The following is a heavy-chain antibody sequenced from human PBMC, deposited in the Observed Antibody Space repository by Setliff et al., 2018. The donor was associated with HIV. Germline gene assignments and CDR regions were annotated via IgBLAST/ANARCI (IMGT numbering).Heavy chain of an antibody. CDR3: ARVMIGYSGYDAFDY. CDR2: ISSTGITT. CDR1: GITVSSNY. V-gene: IGHV3-11*01. J-gene: IGHJ4*02. D-gene: IGHD5-12*01. Sequence: PGGSLRLSCAASGITVSSNYMSWVRQAPGTGLEWIAYISSTGITTYYAGSVKGRFTISRDNAKNSLYLQVNSLRAEDTAVYYCARVMIGYSGYDAFDYWGQGTLVTVSS.